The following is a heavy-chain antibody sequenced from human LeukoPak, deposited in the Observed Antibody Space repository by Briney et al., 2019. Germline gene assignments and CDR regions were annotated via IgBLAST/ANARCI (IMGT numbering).Heavy chain of an antibody. V-gene: IGHV3-9*01. D-gene: IGHD1-26*01. CDR3: AKDRPVATTLHHFDH. Sequence: GGSLRLSCVVSGFSFDDYAMHWVRQGPGKALEWVSVISWDGNKVAYADSVKGRFTISRDNAKNSLYLQMTSLRPEDTAFYYCAKDRPVATTLHHFDHWGLATLVTVSS. J-gene: IGHJ4*02. CDR2: ISWDGNKV. CDR1: GFSFDDYA.